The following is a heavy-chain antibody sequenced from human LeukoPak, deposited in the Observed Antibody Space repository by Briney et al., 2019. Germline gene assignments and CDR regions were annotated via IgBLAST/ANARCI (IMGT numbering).Heavy chain of an antibody. Sequence: GGSLRLSCAASGFTFNTYRMSWVRQAPGKGLERVANIKHDGSEENYVDSVKGRFTISRDNAKGSLSLQMNSLRGEDTAVYYCARDLYYYDSSGYYRGLDYWGQGTLVTVSS. CDR2: IKHDGSEE. CDR3: ARDLYYYDSSGYYRGLDY. D-gene: IGHD3-22*01. J-gene: IGHJ4*02. CDR1: GFTFNTYR. V-gene: IGHV3-7*01.